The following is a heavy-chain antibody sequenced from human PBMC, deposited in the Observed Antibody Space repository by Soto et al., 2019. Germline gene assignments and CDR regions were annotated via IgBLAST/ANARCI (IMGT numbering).Heavy chain of an antibody. CDR3: AKVRIAAAGPDAFDI. Sequence: GGSLRLSCAASGFTFSSYGMHWVRQAPGKGLEWVSAISGSGGSTYYADFVKGRFTISRDNSKNTLYLQMNSLRAEDTAVYYCAKVRIAAAGPDAFDIWGQGTMVTVSS. CDR2: ISGSGGST. CDR1: GFTFSSYG. D-gene: IGHD6-13*01. V-gene: IGHV3-23*01. J-gene: IGHJ3*02.